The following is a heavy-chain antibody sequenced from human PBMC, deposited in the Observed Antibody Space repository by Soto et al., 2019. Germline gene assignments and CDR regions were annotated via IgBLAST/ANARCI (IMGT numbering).Heavy chain of an antibody. CDR3: ARGGTLKPFDP. Sequence: QVQLVQSGPEVKDPGSSVKVSCKTSGGTFSSYPLNWVRQAPGQGLEWMGVITPLYGTKNYAQRFRGRVTFAADESTSTVFMELTRATSDDTAVYFCARGGTLKPFDPWGQATLVTVSS. J-gene: IGHJ5*02. CDR1: GGTFSSYP. D-gene: IGHD3-16*01. V-gene: IGHV1-69*12. CDR2: ITPLYGTK.